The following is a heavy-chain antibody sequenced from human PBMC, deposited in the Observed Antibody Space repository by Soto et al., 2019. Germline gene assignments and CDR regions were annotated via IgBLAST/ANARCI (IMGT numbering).Heavy chain of an antibody. CDR1: GYTFTSYF. Sequence: ASAKVSCKASGYTFTSYFLHWVRQDHGQGLEWMGIINPSGGSTGLAQKFQGRVTMTRDTSTSTVYMELSSLRSEDTAVFYCARASVAGSYFYYSGMDVWGQGTTVTVSS. V-gene: IGHV1-46*03. D-gene: IGHD6-19*01. CDR2: INPSGGST. J-gene: IGHJ6*02. CDR3: ARASVAGSYFYYSGMDV.